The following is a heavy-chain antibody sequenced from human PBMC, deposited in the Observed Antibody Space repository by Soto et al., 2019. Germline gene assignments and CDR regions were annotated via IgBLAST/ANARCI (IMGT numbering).Heavy chain of an antibody. Sequence: LGGSVRLPCAASGFTFSKYAMSCVPQAPGKGLEWVATIKQDGSDKYYVHSVTSRFTIYRDKAGYTLYLQMNTLKAEDSAVYYCASGVCHRESYYCLDYWGQGTLVTVSS. D-gene: IGHD1-26*01. CDR3: ASGVCHRESYYCLDY. CDR1: GFTFSKYA. V-gene: IGHV3-7*01. J-gene: IGHJ4*02. CDR2: IKQDGSDK.